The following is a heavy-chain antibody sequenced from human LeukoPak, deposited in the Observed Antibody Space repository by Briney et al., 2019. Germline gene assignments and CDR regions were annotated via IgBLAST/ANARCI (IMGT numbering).Heavy chain of an antibody. CDR3: ARVGLGGRYYYGMDV. J-gene: IGHJ6*02. V-gene: IGHV1-18*01. CDR1: GYTFTSYG. CDR2: ISAYNGNT. Sequence: GASVKVSCKASGYTFTSYGISWVRQAPGQGLEWMGWISAYNGNTNYAQKLQGRVTMTTDTSTSTAYMELRSLRSGDTAVYYCARVGLGGRYYYGMDVWGQGTTVTVSS. D-gene: IGHD2-15*01.